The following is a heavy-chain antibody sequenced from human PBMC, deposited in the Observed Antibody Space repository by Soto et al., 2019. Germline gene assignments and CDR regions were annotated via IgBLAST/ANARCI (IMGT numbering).Heavy chain of an antibody. D-gene: IGHD6-19*01. Sequence: PGGSLRLSRASSGFTFSSYAMSWIRQAPGKGLEWVSAISGSGGSTYYADSVKGRFTISRDNSKNTLYLQMNSLRAEDTAVYYCAKDRGSSGWVGDAFDIWGQGTMVTVSS. CDR3: AKDRGSSGWVGDAFDI. V-gene: IGHV3-23*01. J-gene: IGHJ3*02. CDR2: ISGSGGST. CDR1: GFTFSSYA.